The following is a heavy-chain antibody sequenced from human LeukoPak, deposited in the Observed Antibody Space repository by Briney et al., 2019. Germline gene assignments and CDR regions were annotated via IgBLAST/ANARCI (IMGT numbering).Heavy chain of an antibody. V-gene: IGHV3-21*01. CDR2: ISSSSNYI. J-gene: IGHJ4*02. Sequence: GGSLRLSCAASGFIFNIYWVSWVRQAPGKGLEWVSSISSSSNYIYYADSMKGRFTISRDNAKSSLYLQMNSLRAEDTAVYYCARGGIAGYYFDYWGQGTLITVSS. CDR3: ARGGIAGYYFDY. D-gene: IGHD6-13*01. CDR1: GFIFNIYW.